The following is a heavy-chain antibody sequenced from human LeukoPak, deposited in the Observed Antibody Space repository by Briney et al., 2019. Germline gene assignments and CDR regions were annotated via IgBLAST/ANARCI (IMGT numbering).Heavy chain of an antibody. CDR2: IYRGGSP. CDR1: GXSISDSHW. Sequence: SETLSLTCAVSGXSISDSHWWSWVRPPPGKGLEWIGEIYRGGSPNYNPSLRSRVAISEDSFTNHFSLKLSSVTAADTAVYYCARDPHTSDQPDYWGQGTLVTVSS. CDR3: ARDPHTSDQPDY. V-gene: IGHV4-4*02. J-gene: IGHJ4*02. D-gene: IGHD6-19*01.